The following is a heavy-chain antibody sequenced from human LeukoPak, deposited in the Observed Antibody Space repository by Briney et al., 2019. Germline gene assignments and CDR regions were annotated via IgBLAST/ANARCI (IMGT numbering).Heavy chain of an antibody. CDR1: GFTFSSYA. J-gene: IGHJ5*02. V-gene: IGHV3-30-3*01. Sequence: GRSLRLSCAASGFTFSSYAMHWVRQAPGKGLEWVAVISYDGSNKYYADSVKGRFTISRDNSKNTLYLQMNSLRAEDTAVYYCARDALRAATSNWFDPWGQGTLVTVSS. CDR2: ISYDGSNK. D-gene: IGHD6-25*01. CDR3: ARDALRAATSNWFDP.